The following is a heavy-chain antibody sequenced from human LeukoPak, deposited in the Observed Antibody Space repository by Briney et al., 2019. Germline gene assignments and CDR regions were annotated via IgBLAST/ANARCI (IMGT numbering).Heavy chain of an antibody. J-gene: IGHJ6*03. CDR3: ARDIGWSGYHRDYYYMDV. D-gene: IGHD3-3*01. Sequence: KTGGSLRLSCAASGFTFSDYYMSWIRQAPGKGLEWVSYISSSGSTIYYADSVKGRFTISRDNAKNSLYLQMNSLRAEDTAVYYCARDIGWSGYHRDYYYMDVWGKGTTVTVSS. V-gene: IGHV3-11*04. CDR2: ISSSGSTI. CDR1: GFTFSDYY.